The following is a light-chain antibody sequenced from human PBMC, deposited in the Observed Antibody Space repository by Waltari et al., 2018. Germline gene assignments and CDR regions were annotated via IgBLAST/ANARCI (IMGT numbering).Light chain of an antibody. CDR2: GVT. J-gene: IGLJ2*01. Sequence: QSALTQPPSASGSPGQSVPISCTGPSRDRHFNSSSWYQQHPGKAPTPIIYGVTKRPPGVPDRFSGSKSGNTASLTVSGLQVEDEAHYYCSLSGGINNVVVFGGGTKLTVL. CDR1: SRDRHFNS. V-gene: IGLV2-8*01. CDR3: SLSGGINNVVV.